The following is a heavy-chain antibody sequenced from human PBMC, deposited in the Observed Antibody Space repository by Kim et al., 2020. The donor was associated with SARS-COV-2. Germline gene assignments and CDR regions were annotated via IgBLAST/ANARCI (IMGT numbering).Heavy chain of an antibody. CDR1: GDRVHSNSAD. Sequence: SQTLALTCAISGDRVHSNSADWNWIRQSTSRGLERMGRRYYSFKWYNDYAVFVKSRITINPDTSKNQFSLHLNSVNLEDTAVYYCSRDRRGSRWMLHYYYYMDVWRKGTTVTFSS. D-gene: IGHD6-13*01. CDR3: SRDRRGSRWMLHYYYYMDV. CDR2: RYYSFKWYN. V-gene: IGHV6-1*01. J-gene: IGHJ6*03.